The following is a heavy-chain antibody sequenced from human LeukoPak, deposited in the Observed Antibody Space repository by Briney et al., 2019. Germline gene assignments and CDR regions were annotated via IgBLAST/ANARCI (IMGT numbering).Heavy chain of an antibody. CDR2: MSSDGNNK. CDR3: AKDRDTMVRGVKEPFNWFDP. J-gene: IGHJ5*02. D-gene: IGHD3-10*01. Sequence: GGSLRLSCAASGFTFSGYGMHWVRQAPGKGLEWVAVMSSDGNNKYYADSVKGRFTISRDNSKNTLYLQMNSLRAEDTAVYYCAKDRDTMVRGVKEPFNWFDPWGQGTLVTVSS. V-gene: IGHV3-30*18. CDR1: GFTFSGYG.